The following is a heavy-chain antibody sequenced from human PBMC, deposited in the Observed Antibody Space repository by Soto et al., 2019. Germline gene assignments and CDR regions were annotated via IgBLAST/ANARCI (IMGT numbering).Heavy chain of an antibody. J-gene: IGHJ4*02. CDR3: ARDRHYYGSGSGPQDY. CDR1: GFSFSYWD. CDR2: INWNGGST. D-gene: IGHD3-10*01. Sequence: GGSLRLSCAASGFSFSYWDMNWVRQAPGKGLEWVSGINWNGGSTGYADSVKGRFTISRDNAKNSLYLQMNSLRAEDTALYYCARDRHYYGSGSGPQDYWGQGTLVTVSS. V-gene: IGHV3-20*04.